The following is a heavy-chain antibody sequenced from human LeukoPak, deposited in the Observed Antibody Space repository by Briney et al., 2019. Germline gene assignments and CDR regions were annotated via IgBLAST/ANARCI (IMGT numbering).Heavy chain of an antibody. Sequence: SETLSLTCTVSGGSINSYYWSWIRQPPGKGLVWIVYIYYSGSTNYNPSLKSRVTISVDTSKNQFSLKLSSVTAADTAVYFCARNNYVAHFYGLDVWGQGTTVTVSS. D-gene: IGHD4-11*01. CDR3: ARNNYVAHFYGLDV. J-gene: IGHJ6*02. CDR1: GGSINSYY. V-gene: IGHV4-59*01. CDR2: IYYSGST.